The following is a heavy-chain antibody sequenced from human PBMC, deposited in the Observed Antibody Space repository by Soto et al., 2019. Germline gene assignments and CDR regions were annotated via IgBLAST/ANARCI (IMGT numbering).Heavy chain of an antibody. J-gene: IGHJ4*02. V-gene: IGHV3-33*01. Sequence: QVQLVESGGGVVQPGRSLRLSCAASGFTFSGHGMHWVRQAPGKGLEWVTFIWYDGSNKYYVDSVKGRFTISRDNSKNTLYLQMNSLRAEDTAVYFCARDGQGGASYTVVDYWGQGTLVTVSS. CDR2: IWYDGSNK. D-gene: IGHD4-17*01. CDR1: GFTFSGHG. CDR3: ARDGQGGASYTVVDY.